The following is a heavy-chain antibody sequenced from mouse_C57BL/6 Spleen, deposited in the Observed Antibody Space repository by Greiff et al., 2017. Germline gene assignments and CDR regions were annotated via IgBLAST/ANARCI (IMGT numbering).Heavy chain of an antibody. CDR1: GYSITSGYY. V-gene: IGHV3-6*01. CDR2: ISYDGSN. CDR3: AREAFYAMDY. D-gene: IGHD6-1*01. Sequence: EVHLVESGPGLVKPSQSLSLTCSVTGYSITSGYYWNWIRQFPGNKLEWMGYISYDGSNNYNPSLKNRISITRDTSKNQFFLKLNSVTTEDTATYYCAREAFYAMDYWGQGTSVTVSS. J-gene: IGHJ4*01.